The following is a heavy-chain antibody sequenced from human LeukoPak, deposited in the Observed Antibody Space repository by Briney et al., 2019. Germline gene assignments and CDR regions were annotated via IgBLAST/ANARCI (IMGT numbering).Heavy chain of an antibody. V-gene: IGHV3-9*01. CDR1: GFTFDDYA. CDR3: AKGYAAAYPYYYYFGMDV. CDR2: ISWNSVSI. Sequence: PGGSLRLSCATSGFTFDDYAMHWVRQAPGKGLEWVLGISWNSVSIGYADSVKGRFTTSRDNAKNSLYLQMNSLRPEDTALYYCAKGYAAAYPYYYYFGMDVWGQGTTVTVSS. D-gene: IGHD6-25*01. J-gene: IGHJ6*02.